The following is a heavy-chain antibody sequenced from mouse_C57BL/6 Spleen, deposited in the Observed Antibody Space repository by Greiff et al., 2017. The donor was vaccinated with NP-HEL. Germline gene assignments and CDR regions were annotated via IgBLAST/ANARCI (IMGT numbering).Heavy chain of an antibody. J-gene: IGHJ4*01. CDR3: AREGDSSGYGAMDY. V-gene: IGHV1-69*01. D-gene: IGHD3-2*02. CDR2: IDPSDSYT. Sequence: VQLQQPGAELVMPGASVKLSCKASGYTFTSYWMHWVKQRPGQGLEWIGEIDPSDSYTNYNQKFKGKSTLTVDKSSSTAYMQLSSLTSEDSAVYYCAREGDSSGYGAMDYWGQGTSVTVSS. CDR1: GYTFTSYW.